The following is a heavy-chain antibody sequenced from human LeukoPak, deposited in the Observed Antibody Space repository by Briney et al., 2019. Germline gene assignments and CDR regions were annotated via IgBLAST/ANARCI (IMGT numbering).Heavy chain of an antibody. CDR2: INPSGGST. D-gene: IGHD3-16*02. J-gene: IGHJ4*02. CDR1: GYTFTSYY. V-gene: IGHV1-46*01. Sequence: GASVTVSCKASGYTFTSYYMHWVRQAPGQGLEWMGIINPSGGSTSYAQKFQGRVTMTRDTSTSTVYMELSSLRSEDTAVYYCAREGLMITFGGVIAIAEHFDYWGQGTLDPVSS. CDR3: AREGLMITFGGVIAIAEHFDY.